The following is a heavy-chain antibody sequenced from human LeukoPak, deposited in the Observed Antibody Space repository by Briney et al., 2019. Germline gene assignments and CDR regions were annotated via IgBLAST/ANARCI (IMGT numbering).Heavy chain of an antibody. CDR2: ISGSGGRT. V-gene: IGHV3-23*01. CDR3: AKDSLYYYGSGSYNWFDP. CDR1: VYTFSLQG. D-gene: IGHD3-10*01. Sequence: PGGALRLSCAASVYTFSLQGMSWVREPPGKGLEWVSDISGSGGRTYYADSVKGGFAISRDNSKNTLYLQMNGVRAEETAVYYCAKDSLYYYGSGSYNWFDPWGKGTLVTVSS. J-gene: IGHJ5*02.